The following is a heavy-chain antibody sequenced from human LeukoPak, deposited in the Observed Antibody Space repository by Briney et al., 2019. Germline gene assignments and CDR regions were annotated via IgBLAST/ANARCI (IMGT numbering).Heavy chain of an antibody. V-gene: IGHV3-66*01. CDR1: EFTVSSNH. J-gene: IGHJ4*02. Sequence: GGSLRLSCAASEFTVSSNHMSWVRQAPGKGLEWVSIIYSGDSTYYADSVKGRFTISRDIFKNTLYLQMNSLRAEDTAVYYCAKDLKIIAAGPFDYWGQGTLVTVSS. CDR3: AKDLKIIAAGPFDY. CDR2: IYSGDST. D-gene: IGHD6-13*01.